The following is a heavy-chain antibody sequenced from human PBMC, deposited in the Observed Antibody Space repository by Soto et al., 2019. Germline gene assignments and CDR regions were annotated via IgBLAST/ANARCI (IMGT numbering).Heavy chain of an antibody. CDR1: GGSISSGVYY. Sequence: SETLSLTCTVSGGSISSGVYYWTWIRQHPGKGLEWIGHIYYSGNTFYYNPSLRTRLSISVDTSKNQFSLMLTSVTAADTALYYCARALPYLDLTFGSRTRFSHFDSWGQGTLVTVSS. CDR3: ARALPYLDLTFGSRTRFSHFDS. V-gene: IGHV4-31*03. CDR2: IYYSGNTF. D-gene: IGHD3-16*01. J-gene: IGHJ4*02.